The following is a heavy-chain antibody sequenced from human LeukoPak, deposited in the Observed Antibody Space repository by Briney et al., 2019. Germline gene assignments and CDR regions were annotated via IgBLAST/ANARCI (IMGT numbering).Heavy chain of an antibody. CDR1: GGSFSGYY. CDR3: ARAEGGLQLLQLPQYYFDY. V-gene: IGHV4-34*01. CDR2: INHSGST. D-gene: IGHD5-24*01. Sequence: SETLSLTCVVYGGSFSGYYWSWIRQPPGKGLEWIGEINHSGSTNYNPSLKSRVTISVDTSKNQFSLKLSSVTAADTAVYYCARAEGGLQLLQLPQYYFDYWGQGTLVTVSS. J-gene: IGHJ4*02.